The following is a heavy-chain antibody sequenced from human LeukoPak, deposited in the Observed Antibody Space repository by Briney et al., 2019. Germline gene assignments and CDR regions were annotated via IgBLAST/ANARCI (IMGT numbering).Heavy chain of an antibody. Sequence: PSETLSLTCTVSGGSISSSSYYWGWIRQPPGKGLEWIGSIYYSGSTYYNPSLKSRVTISVDTSKNQFSLKLSPVTAADTAVYYCARHMLGGYNIYYFDYWGQGTLVTVSS. D-gene: IGHD5-24*01. J-gene: IGHJ4*02. CDR3: ARHMLGGYNIYYFDY. CDR2: IYYSGST. CDR1: GGSISSSSYY. V-gene: IGHV4-39*01.